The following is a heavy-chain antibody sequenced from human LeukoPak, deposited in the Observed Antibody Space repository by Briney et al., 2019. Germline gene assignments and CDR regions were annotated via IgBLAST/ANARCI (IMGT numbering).Heavy chain of an antibody. CDR1: GGSISSYY. CDR2: IYTSGST. CDR3: ARDYHVVVPAAKRGRRFDP. D-gene: IGHD2-2*01. V-gene: IGHV4-4*07. J-gene: IGHJ5*02. Sequence: SETLSLTCTVSGGSISSYYWSWIRQPAGKGLEWIGRIYTSGSTNYNPSLKSRVTTSVDTSKNQFSLKLSSVTAADTAVYYCARDYHVVVPAAKRGRRFDPWGQGTLVTVSS.